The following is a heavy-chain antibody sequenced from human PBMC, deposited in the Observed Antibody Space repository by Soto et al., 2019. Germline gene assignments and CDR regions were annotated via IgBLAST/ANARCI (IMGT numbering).Heavy chain of an antibody. V-gene: IGHV3-15*07. Sequence: GGSLRLSCAASGFTFSNAWMNWVRQAPGKGLEWVGRIKSKTDGGTTDYAAPVKGRFTISRDDSKNRLYLQMNSLKTEDTAVYYCTTDLPCSGTSCYVPPFFDYWGQGTLVTVSS. J-gene: IGHJ4*02. CDR2: IKSKTDGGTT. D-gene: IGHD2-2*01. CDR3: TTDLPCSGTSCYVPPFFDY. CDR1: GFTFSNAW.